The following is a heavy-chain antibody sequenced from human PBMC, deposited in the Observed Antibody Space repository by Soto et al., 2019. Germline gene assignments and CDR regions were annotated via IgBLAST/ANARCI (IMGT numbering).Heavy chain of an antibody. D-gene: IGHD3-22*01. CDR2: FDPEDGET. Sequence: ASVKVSCKVSGYTLTELSMHWVRQAPGKGLEWMGGFDPEDGETIYAQKFQGRVTMTEDTSTDTAYMELSSLRSEDTAVYYCATVPDRLNYYDSTTFDPWGQGTLVTVSS. V-gene: IGHV1-24*01. J-gene: IGHJ5*02. CDR1: GYTLTELS. CDR3: ATVPDRLNYYDSTTFDP.